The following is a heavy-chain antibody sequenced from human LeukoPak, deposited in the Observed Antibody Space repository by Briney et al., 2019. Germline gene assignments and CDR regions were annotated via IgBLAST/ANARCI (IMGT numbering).Heavy chain of an antibody. CDR2: ISSSSSYI. CDR1: GFTFSSDS. Sequence: GGSLRLSCAASGFTFSSDSMKWVRQAPGKGLEWVSSISSSSSYIYYADSVKGRFTISRDNAKNSLYLQMNSLRAEDTAVYYCARLPVPYYYDSSGVPPRSSRGQGTLVTVSS. CDR3: ARLPVPYYYDSSGVPPRSS. D-gene: IGHD3-22*01. V-gene: IGHV3-21*01. J-gene: IGHJ4*02.